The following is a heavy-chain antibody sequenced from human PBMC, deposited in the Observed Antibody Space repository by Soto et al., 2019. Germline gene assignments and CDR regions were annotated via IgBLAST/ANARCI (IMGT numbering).Heavy chain of an antibody. J-gene: IGHJ6*02. D-gene: IGHD2-2*01. V-gene: IGHV5-51*01. Sequence: PGESLKISCKGSGYSFTSCWIGWVRQMPGKGLVWMGIIYPGDSDTRYSPSFQGQVTISADKSISTAYLQWSSLKASDTAMYYCARHAYIVHLLTETYYYGMDVWGQG. CDR3: ARHAYIVHLLTETYYYGMDV. CDR1: GYSFTSCW. CDR2: IYPGDSDT.